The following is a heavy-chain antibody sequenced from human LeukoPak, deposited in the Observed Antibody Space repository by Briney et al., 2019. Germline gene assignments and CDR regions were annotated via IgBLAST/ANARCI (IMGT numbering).Heavy chain of an antibody. CDR1: GFTFSNSA. Sequence: GGSLRLSCAASGFTFSNSAMSWVRQAPGKGLEWVSVISASGGSTYYADSVKGRFTISRDNSKNTLYLQMNSLRAEDTAVYYCARDLASGSYSFDYWGQGTLVTVSS. CDR3: ARDLASGSYSFDY. D-gene: IGHD1-26*01. CDR2: ISASGGST. V-gene: IGHV3-23*01. J-gene: IGHJ4*02.